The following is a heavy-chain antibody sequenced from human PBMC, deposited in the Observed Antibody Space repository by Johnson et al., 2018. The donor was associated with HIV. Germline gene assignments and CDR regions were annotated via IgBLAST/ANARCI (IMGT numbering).Heavy chain of an antibody. D-gene: IGHD4-17*01. CDR1: GFTVSSNY. V-gene: IGHV3-66*01. CDR2: IYSGDST. J-gene: IGHJ3*02. CDR3: ARMTTTVSHHDGFDI. Sequence: VQLVESGGGLVQPGGSLRLSCAASGFTVSSNYMSWVRQAPGKGLEWVPVIYSGDSTYYADSVKGRFTISRDNSKNTLYLQMNRLRAEDTAVYYCARMTTTVSHHDGFDIWGQGTMVTVSS.